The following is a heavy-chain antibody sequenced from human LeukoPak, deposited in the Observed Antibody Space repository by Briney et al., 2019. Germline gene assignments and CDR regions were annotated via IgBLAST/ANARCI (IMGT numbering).Heavy chain of an antibody. CDR3: ARERWPDH. V-gene: IGHV3-21*01. D-gene: IGHD5-24*01. CDR1: GFTFSTYT. CDR2: ISSSSNYV. Sequence: GGSLRLSCAASGFTFSTYTMNWVRQAPGKGLEWVSSISSSSNYVYYADSVKGRFTISRDNAKNSLYLQMDSLRAEDTAVYYCARERWPDHWGQGTLVTVSS. J-gene: IGHJ4*02.